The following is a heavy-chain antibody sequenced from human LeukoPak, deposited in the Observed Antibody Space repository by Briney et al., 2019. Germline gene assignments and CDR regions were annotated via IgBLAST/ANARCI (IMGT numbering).Heavy chain of an antibody. Sequence: SETLSLTCTVSGGSISSSSYYWGWIRQPPGKGLEWIVSIYYSGSTYYNPSLKGRVTISVDTSKNQFSLKLSSVTAADTAVYYCARSPTGYSSSWYGATTWYYFDYWGQGTLVTVSS. CDR3: ARSPTGYSSSWYGATTWYYFDY. CDR1: GGSISSSSYY. J-gene: IGHJ4*02. D-gene: IGHD6-13*01. CDR2: IYYSGST. V-gene: IGHV4-39*01.